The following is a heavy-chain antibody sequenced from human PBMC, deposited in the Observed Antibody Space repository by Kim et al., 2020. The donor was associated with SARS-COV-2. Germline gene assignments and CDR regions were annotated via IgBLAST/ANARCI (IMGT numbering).Heavy chain of an antibody. D-gene: IGHD6-13*01. CDR3: ARDLGKAAAGDF. J-gene: IGHJ4*02. V-gene: IGHV3-30*01. CDR2: K. Sequence: KYYADCVQGRFTISRDNSKNTLYLEVNSLRAEDTAVYYCARDLGKAAAGDFWGQGALVTVSS.